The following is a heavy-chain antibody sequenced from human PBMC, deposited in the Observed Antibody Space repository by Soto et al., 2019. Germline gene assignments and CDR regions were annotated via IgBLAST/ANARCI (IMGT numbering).Heavy chain of an antibody. D-gene: IGHD3-22*01. CDR2: IIPIFGTA. Sequence: GASVKVSCKASGGTFSSYAISWVRQAPGQGLEWMGGIIPIFGTANYAQKFQGRVTITADKSTSTAYMELSSLRSEDTAVYYCARSGHYYGSSGYYWYFDYWGQGTLVTVSS. V-gene: IGHV1-69*06. J-gene: IGHJ4*02. CDR3: ARSGHYYGSSGYYWYFDY. CDR1: GGTFSSYA.